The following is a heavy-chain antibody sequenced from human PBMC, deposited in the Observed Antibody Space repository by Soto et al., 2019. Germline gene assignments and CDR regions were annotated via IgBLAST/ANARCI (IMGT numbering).Heavy chain of an antibody. CDR1: GGSISSFY. CDR3: AREGLWFGDYGGY. Sequence: SETLSLTCTVSGGSISSFYWSWIRQPPGKGLEWIGYTFYSGFTKYNPSLKSRVTISLDTSKNQIYMNLSSVTAADTALYYCAREGLWFGDYGGYWGQGAPVTVSS. D-gene: IGHD3-10*01. J-gene: IGHJ4*02. CDR2: TFYSGFT. V-gene: IGHV4-59*01.